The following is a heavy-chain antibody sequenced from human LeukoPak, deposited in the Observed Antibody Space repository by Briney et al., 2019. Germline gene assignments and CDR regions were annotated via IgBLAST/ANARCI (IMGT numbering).Heavy chain of an antibody. CDR2: IYYSGST. V-gene: IGHV4-39*01. J-gene: IGHJ3*02. CDR3: ARRQYCYDSSGYRLRADHAFDI. D-gene: IGHD3-22*01. CDR1: GGSISSSSYY. Sequence: KPSETLSLTCTVSGGSISSSSYYWGWIRQPPGKGLEWIGSIYYSGSTYYNPSLKSRVTISVDTSKNQFSLKLSSVTAADTAVYYCARRQYCYDSSGYRLRADHAFDIWGQGTMVTVSS.